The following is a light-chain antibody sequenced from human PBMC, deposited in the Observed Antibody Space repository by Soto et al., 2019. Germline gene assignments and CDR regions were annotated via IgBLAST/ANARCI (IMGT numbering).Light chain of an antibody. CDR3: SSYTISNTYV. CDR2: EVS. CDR1: SSDVGGYNS. Sequence: QSVLTQPASVSRSPGQSITISCTGTSSDVGGYNSVSWYQQHPGKAPKLMIFEVSNRPSEVSNRFSGSKSGNTASLTISGLQAGDEADYYCSSYTISNTYVFGTGTKVTVL. J-gene: IGLJ1*01. V-gene: IGLV2-14*01.